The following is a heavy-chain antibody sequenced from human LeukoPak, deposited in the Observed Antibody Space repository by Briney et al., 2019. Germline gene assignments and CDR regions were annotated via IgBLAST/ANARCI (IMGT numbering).Heavy chain of an antibody. J-gene: IGHJ6*04. D-gene: IGHD3-10*01. Sequence: PGGSLSLSCAASGFPFSSYAMTWVRQAPGKGLEWVSAISASGGSTYYADSVRGRFTISRDNSKNTLYLQMNSLRAEDTAVYYCAKASAGSGRALYYYGMDVWGKGTTVTVSS. V-gene: IGHV3-23*01. CDR1: GFPFSSYA. CDR2: ISASGGST. CDR3: AKASAGSGRALYYYGMDV.